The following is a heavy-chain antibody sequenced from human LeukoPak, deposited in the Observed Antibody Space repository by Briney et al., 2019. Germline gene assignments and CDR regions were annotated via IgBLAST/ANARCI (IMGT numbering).Heavy chain of an antibody. J-gene: IGHJ4*02. D-gene: IGHD2-21*01. CDR2: IRQGGSEK. CDR3: ARDIIVGYDY. Sequence: GGSLRLSCAASGFTFSNHWMTWVRQAPGKGLEWVANIRQGGSEKYYVDSVKGRFTISRDNAKNSLYLQMNSLRAEDTAVYSCARDIIVGYDYWGQGTLVTVSS. CDR1: GFTFSNHW. V-gene: IGHV3-7*01.